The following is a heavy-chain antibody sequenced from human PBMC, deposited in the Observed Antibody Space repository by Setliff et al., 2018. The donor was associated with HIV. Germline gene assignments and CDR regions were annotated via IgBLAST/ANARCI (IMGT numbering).Heavy chain of an antibody. Sequence: SETLSLTCTVSGGSISSGSYYWSWIRQPAGKGLEWIGHVYSRGNTDYNPSLASRVSILMSTSEIQFSLTLNSVTAADTAKYYCARDDRCSGGCCYSYWGQGALVTVS. CDR2: VYSRGNT. CDR3: ARDDRCSGGCCYSY. V-gene: IGHV4-61*09. CDR1: GGSISSGSYY. D-gene: IGHD2-15*01. J-gene: IGHJ4*02.